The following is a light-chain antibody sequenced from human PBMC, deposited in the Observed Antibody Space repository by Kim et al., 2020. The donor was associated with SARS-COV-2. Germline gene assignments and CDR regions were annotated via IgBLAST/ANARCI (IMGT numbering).Light chain of an antibody. CDR2: EVS. J-gene: IGLJ2*01. V-gene: IGLV2-18*02. Sequence: QSGTISCTGTSSGVGSYNRVSWYQQPPGTAPKLMIYEVSNRPSGVPDRFSGSKSGNTASLTISGLQAEDEADYYCSSYTSSSTHVVFGGGTQLTVL. CDR3: SSYTSSSTHVV. CDR1: SSGVGSYNR.